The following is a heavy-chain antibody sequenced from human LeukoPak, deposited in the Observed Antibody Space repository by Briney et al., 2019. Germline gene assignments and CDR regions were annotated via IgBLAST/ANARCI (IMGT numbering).Heavy chain of an antibody. Sequence: GGSLRLSCAASGFTFSSFAMHWVRQAPGKGLEWVSAISGSGGSTYYADSVKGRFTISRDNSKSTLYLQMNSLRAEDTAVYYCARDGRCSSTSCLDYWGQGTLVTVSS. CDR2: ISGSGGST. D-gene: IGHD2-2*01. CDR3: ARDGRCSSTSCLDY. J-gene: IGHJ4*02. CDR1: GFTFSSFA. V-gene: IGHV3-23*01.